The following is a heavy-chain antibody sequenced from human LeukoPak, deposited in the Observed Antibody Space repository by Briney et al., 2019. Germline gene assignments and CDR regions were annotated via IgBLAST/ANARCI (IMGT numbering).Heavy chain of an antibody. V-gene: IGHV3-21*01. CDR2: ISSSSSYI. CDR1: GFTFSSYS. Sequence: GGSLRLSCAASGFTFSSYSMNWVRQAPGKGLEWVSSISSSSSYIYYADSVKGRFTISRDNAKNSLYLQMNSLRAEDTAVYYCARGRDYCSSTSCYADAFDIWGQGTMVTVSS. D-gene: IGHD2-2*01. J-gene: IGHJ3*02. CDR3: ARGRDYCSSTSCYADAFDI.